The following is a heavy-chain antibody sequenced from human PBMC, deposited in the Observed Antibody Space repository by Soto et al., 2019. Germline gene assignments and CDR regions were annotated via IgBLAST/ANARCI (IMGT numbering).Heavy chain of an antibody. CDR1: GGSISSYY. D-gene: IGHD6-6*01. Sequence: SETLSLTCTVSGGSISSYYWSWIRQPPGKGLEWIGYIYYSGRTNYHPSLKSRVTISVETSKNQFSLKLSSVTAADTAVYYCTRATYSTSLDYWGQGTLVTVSS. CDR2: IYYSGRT. J-gene: IGHJ4*02. V-gene: IGHV4-59*01. CDR3: TRATYSTSLDY.